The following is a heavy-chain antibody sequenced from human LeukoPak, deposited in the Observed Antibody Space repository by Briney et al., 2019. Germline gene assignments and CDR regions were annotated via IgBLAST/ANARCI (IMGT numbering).Heavy chain of an antibody. V-gene: IGHV3-7*03. J-gene: IGHJ4*02. CDR1: GFTFSSYW. D-gene: IGHD2-8*02. Sequence: PGGSLRLSCAVSGFTFSSYWMSWVRQAPGKGLEWVANIKQDGSEKYYVDSVKGRFTISRDNAKNSLYLQMNSLRAEDTAIYYCATYRQVLLPFESWGQGTLVTVSS. CDR2: IKQDGSEK. CDR3: ATYRQVLLPFES.